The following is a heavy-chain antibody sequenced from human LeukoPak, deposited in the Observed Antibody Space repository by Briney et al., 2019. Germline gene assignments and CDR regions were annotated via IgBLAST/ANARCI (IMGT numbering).Heavy chain of an antibody. J-gene: IGHJ4*02. V-gene: IGHV1-8*03. Sequence: ASVKVSCKASGYTFTSYDINWVRQATGQGLEWMGWMNPNSGNTGYAQKFQGRVTITRNTSISTAYMELSSLRSEDTAVYCCARGRGYDYGYFDYWGQGTLVTVSS. CDR1: GYTFTSYD. CDR2: MNPNSGNT. D-gene: IGHD5-12*01. CDR3: ARGRGYDYGYFDY.